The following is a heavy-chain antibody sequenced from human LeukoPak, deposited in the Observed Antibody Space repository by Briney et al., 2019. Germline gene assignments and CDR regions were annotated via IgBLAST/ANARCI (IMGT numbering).Heavy chain of an antibody. CDR3: ASAKVTVVGAFDT. V-gene: IGHV1-2*02. Sequence: GASVKVSCKASGYTFTGYYMHWVRQAPGQGLEWMVWINPNSGGTNYAQKFQGRVTMTRVTSISTTYMELSRLRSDATAVYYCASAKVTVVGAFDTWGQGTMVTVSS. D-gene: IGHD5-18*01. CDR1: GYTFTGYY. CDR2: INPNSGGT. J-gene: IGHJ3*02.